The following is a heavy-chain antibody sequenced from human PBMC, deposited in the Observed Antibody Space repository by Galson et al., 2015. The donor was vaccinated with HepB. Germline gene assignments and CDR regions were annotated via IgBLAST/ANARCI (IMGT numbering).Heavy chain of an antibody. D-gene: IGHD3-3*01. CDR3: AKEGRAYYDFWSGYYNEPGGYFDY. CDR1: GFTFSSYA. CDR2: ISGSGGST. J-gene: IGHJ4*02. Sequence: SLRLSCAASGFTFSSYAMSWVRQAPGKGLEWVSAISGSGGSTYYADSVKGRFTISRDNSKNTLYLQMNSLRAEDTAVYYCAKEGRAYYDFWSGYYNEPGGYFDYWGQGTLVTVSS. V-gene: IGHV3-23*01.